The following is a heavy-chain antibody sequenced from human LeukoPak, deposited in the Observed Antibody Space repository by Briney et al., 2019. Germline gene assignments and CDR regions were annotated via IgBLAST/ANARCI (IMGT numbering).Heavy chain of an antibody. V-gene: IGHV3-21*01. J-gene: IGHJ6*02. D-gene: IGHD2-8*01. CDR2: ISWTSDYI. CDR3: ARDPPHGVISLARYGMDV. CDR1: GFTFNTYS. Sequence: GGSLRLSCAASGFTFNTYSMTWVRQAPGKGLEWVSSISWTSDYIYYADSVKGRFTISRDNAKNSLYLQMSSLRAEDTAVYYCARDPPHGVISLARYGMDVWGQGTTVTVSS.